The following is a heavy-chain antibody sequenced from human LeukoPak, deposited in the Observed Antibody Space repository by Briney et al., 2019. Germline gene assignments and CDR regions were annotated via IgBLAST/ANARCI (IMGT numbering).Heavy chain of an antibody. CDR2: ISGSGGST. D-gene: IGHD1-26*01. J-gene: IGHJ5*02. Sequence: PGGSLRLSCAASGFTFSTYAMTWVRQAPGKGLEWVSGISGSGGSTYYADSVKGRFTISRDNSKNMLYPQMTGLRAEDGAGYYCAKDGGSRLSAWYNWFDPWGQGTLVTVSS. CDR1: GFTFSTYA. V-gene: IGHV3-23*01. CDR3: AKDGGSRLSAWYNWFDP.